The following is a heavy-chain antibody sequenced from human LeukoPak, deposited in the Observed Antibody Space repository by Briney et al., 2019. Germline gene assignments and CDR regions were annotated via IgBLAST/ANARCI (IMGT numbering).Heavy chain of an antibody. D-gene: IGHD6-6*01. CDR2: ISYDGSNK. CDR1: GFTFSSYG. CDR3: AKGPSSGDYFDY. V-gene: IGHV3-30*18. J-gene: IGHJ4*02. Sequence: GGSLRLSCAASGFTFSSYGMHWVRQAPGKGLEWVAVISYDGSNKYYADSVKGRFTISRDNSKNTLYLQMNSLRAEDTAVYYCAKGPSSGDYFDYWGQGTLVTVSS.